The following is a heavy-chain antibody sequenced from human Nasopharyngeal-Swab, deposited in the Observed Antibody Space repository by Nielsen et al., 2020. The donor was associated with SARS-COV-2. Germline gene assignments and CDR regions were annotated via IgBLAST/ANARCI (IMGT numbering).Heavy chain of an antibody. J-gene: IGHJ6*02. CDR2: IFGGGSI. D-gene: IGHD2-15*01. Sequence: GESLKIPCAASGFSVTNNYMSWVRQAPGKGLEWVSVIFGGGSIYYADSVKGRFTISRDNSKNTIYLQMNSLRAEDTAVYYCARDKLPGGYYYYYGMDVWGQGTTVTVSS. V-gene: IGHV3-66*01. CDR1: GFSVTNNY. CDR3: ARDKLPGGYYYYYGMDV.